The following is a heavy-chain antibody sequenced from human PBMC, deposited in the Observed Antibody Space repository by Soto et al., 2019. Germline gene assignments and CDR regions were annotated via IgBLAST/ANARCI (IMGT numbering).Heavy chain of an antibody. D-gene: IGHD6-13*01. V-gene: IGHV5-51*01. CDR2: IYPGDSDT. Sequence: PGESLKISCKGSGYSFTSYWIGWVRQMPGKGLEWMGIIYPGDSDTRYSPSFQGQVTISADKSISTAYLQWSSLKASDTAMYYCARNASAGTSNYSGMDVWGQGTTVTVSS. CDR1: GYSFTSYW. CDR3: ARNASAGTSNYSGMDV. J-gene: IGHJ6*02.